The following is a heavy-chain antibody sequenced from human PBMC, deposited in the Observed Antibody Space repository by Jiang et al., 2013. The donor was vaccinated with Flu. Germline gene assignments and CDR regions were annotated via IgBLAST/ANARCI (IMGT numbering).Heavy chain of an antibody. Sequence: QLLESGGGLVQPGGSLRLSCAASGFSLRSYDMHWVRQVTGKGLEWVSAIGADGGVYYPGSVKGRFTISREDDKNSVHLQMDSLRVGDTAVYYCARIRYDQSIMDYYGMDVWGQGTAVTVSS. CDR1: GFSLRSYD. CDR3: ARIRYDQSIMDYYGMDV. CDR2: IGADGGV. D-gene: IGHD3-22*01. V-gene: IGHV3-13*01. J-gene: IGHJ6*02.